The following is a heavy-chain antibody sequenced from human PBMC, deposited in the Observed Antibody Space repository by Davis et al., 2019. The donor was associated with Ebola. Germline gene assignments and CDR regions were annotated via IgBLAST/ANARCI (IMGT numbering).Heavy chain of an antibody. D-gene: IGHD6-19*01. CDR2: ISPDGTST. J-gene: IGHJ4*02. V-gene: IGHV3-74*01. CDR3: ARVASYSSGWQPSNY. Sequence: GESLKISCVASGFTFRAYVMSWVRQAPGKGLVWVSRISPDGTSTNYAGSVKGRFTISRDNAKNTLYLQMNSLRAEDTAVYYCARVASYSSGWQPSNYWGQGTLVTVSS. CDR1: GFTFRAYV.